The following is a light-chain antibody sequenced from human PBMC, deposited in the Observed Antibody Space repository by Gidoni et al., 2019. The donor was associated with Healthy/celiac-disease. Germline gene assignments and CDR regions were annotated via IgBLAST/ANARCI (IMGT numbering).Light chain of an antibody. CDR2: DAS. Sequence: PPAFSLQERATLSCRASQSVSSYLAWYQQKPGQAPRLLIYDASNRATGIPARFSGSGSGTDFTLTISSLEPEDFAVYYCQQRSNWPPWTFGQGTKVEIK. J-gene: IGKJ1*01. CDR3: QQRSNWPPWT. CDR1: QSVSSY. V-gene: IGKV3-11*01.